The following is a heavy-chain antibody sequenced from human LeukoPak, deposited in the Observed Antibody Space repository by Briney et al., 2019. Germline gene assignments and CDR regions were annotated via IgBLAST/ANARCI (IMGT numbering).Heavy chain of an antibody. CDR2: IRSKIYGGTT. CDR3: TRDQYSSGWYDILFDY. D-gene: IGHD6-19*01. CDR1: GFTFGEYA. Sequence: GRSLRLSCTASGFTFGEYAMSWFRQAPGKGLEWVGFIRSKIYGGTTEYAASVKGRFTISRDDSKSIAYLQMNSLKTEDTAVYYCTRDQYSSGWYDILFDYWGQGTLVTVSS. V-gene: IGHV3-49*03. J-gene: IGHJ4*02.